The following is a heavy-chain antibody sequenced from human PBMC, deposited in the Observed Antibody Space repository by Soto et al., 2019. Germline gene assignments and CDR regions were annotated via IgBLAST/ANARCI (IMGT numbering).Heavy chain of an antibody. CDR2: ISSNGGTT. CDR3: VRRVSGNYDY. Sequence: PGGSLRLSCVASGFTFSSYDMHGVRQAPGKGLEYVSSISSNGGTTYYGNSVKGRFTISRDNSKNTLYLQMGSLRAEDMAVYYCVRRVSGNYDYWGQGT. V-gene: IGHV3-64*01. CDR1: GFTFSSYD. D-gene: IGHD1-7*01. J-gene: IGHJ4*02.